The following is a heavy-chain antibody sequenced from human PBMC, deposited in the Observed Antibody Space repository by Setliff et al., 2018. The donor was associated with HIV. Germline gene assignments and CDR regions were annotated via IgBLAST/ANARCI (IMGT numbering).Heavy chain of an antibody. CDR1: GYTFTSHY. CDR3: AKEGATITGVPFDY. J-gene: IGHJ4*02. Sequence: ASVKVSCKASGYTFTSHYIHWVRQAPGQGLEWMGIINPSGGSTSYAQKFQGRVTMTRDTSTSTVYMELSSLGSGDTAVYYCAKEGATITGVPFDYWGQGTLVTVSS. CDR2: INPSGGST. D-gene: IGHD5-12*01. V-gene: IGHV1-46*01.